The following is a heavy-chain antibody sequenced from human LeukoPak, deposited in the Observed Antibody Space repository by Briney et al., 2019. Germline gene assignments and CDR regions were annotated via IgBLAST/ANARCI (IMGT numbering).Heavy chain of an antibody. D-gene: IGHD5-24*01. Sequence: LSLTCTVSGGSINSYYWSWVRQAPGKGLEWVGFIRSKAYGGTTEYAASVKGRFTISRDDSKSIAYLQMNSLKTEDTAVYYCTRARGWLQEYYFDYWGQGTLVTVSS. V-gene: IGHV3-49*04. CDR1: GGSINSYY. CDR2: IRSKAYGGTT. CDR3: TRARGWLQEYYFDY. J-gene: IGHJ4*02.